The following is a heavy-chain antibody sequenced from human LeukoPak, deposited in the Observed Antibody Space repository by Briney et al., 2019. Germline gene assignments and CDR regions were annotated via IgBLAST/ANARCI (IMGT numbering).Heavy chain of an antibody. V-gene: IGHV1-24*01. D-gene: IGHD3-22*01. Sequence: ASVKVSCKVSGYTLTELSMHWVRQAPGKGLEWMGGFDPEDDETIYAQKFQGRVTMTEDTSTDTAYMELSSLRSEDTAVYYCATPLVSGYHPSVDWFDPWGQGTLVTVSS. J-gene: IGHJ5*02. CDR1: GYTLTELS. CDR3: ATPLVSGYHPSVDWFDP. CDR2: FDPEDDET.